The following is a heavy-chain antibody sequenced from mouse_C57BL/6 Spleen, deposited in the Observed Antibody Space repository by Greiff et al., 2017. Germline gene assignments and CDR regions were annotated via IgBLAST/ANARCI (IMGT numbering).Heavy chain of an antibody. CDR1: GYTFTEYT. CDR2: FYPGSGSI. V-gene: IGHV1-62-2*01. Sequence: QVQLQQSGAELVKPGASVKLSCKASGYTFTEYTIHWVKQRSGQGLEWIGWFYPGSGSIKYNEKFKDKATLTADKSSSTVYMELSRLTSEDSAVYFCARNEICYSCDVGYYSMDYWGQGTSVTVSS. CDR3: ARNEICYSCDVGYYSMDY. D-gene: IGHD2-12*01. J-gene: IGHJ4*01.